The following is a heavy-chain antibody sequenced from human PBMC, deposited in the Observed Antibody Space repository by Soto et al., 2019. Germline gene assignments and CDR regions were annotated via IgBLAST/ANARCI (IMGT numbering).Heavy chain of an antibody. V-gene: IGHV5-51*01. CDR3: ARLDVNNYYYYYGMDV. D-gene: IGHD3-9*01. CDR1: GYSFTSYW. J-gene: IGHJ6*02. Sequence: GESLKISCEGSGYSFTSYWIGWVRQMPGKGLEWMGIIYPGDSDTRYSPSFQGQVTISADKSISTAYLQWSSLKASDTAMYYCARLDVNNYYYYYGMDVWGQGTTVTVSS. CDR2: IYPGDSDT.